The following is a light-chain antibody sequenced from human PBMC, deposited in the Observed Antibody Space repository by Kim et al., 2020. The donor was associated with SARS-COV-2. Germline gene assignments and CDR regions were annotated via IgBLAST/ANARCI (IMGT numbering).Light chain of an antibody. J-gene: IGKJ1*01. V-gene: IGKV3-11*01. CDR1: QSIGSS. CDR3: QQRTNWGWT. Sequence: LSPGERATLSRRASQSIGSSLAWYQHKPGQAPSLLVYDASKRATASPPRFSGSGSGTDFTLTISSLEPEDFAVYYCQQRTNWGWTFGQGTKVDIK. CDR2: DAS.